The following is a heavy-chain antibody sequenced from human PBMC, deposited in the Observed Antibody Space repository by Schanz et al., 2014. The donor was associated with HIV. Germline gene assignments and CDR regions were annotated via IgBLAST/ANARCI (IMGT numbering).Heavy chain of an antibody. J-gene: IGHJ4*02. Sequence: EVQLLESGGGLVQPGGSLRLSCAASGFTFSTYAMNWVRQAPGKGLEWVSSISWNSGSRGYADSVKGRFTISRDNDNDSLYLQMNSLRVEDTALYYCARRSSDGGYYDNWGQGTLVTVSS. CDR2: ISWNSGSR. D-gene: IGHD2-15*01. V-gene: IGHV3-9*01. CDR1: GFTFSTYA. CDR3: ARRSSDGGYYDN.